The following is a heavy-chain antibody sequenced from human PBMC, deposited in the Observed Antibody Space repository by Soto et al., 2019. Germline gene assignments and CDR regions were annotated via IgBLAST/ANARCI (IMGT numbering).Heavy chain of an antibody. CDR1: CCTSADFG. Sequence: SVKVSFKASCCTSADFGISWVRQAAGQGLEWMGWVSGNNGASNPAPKVQGRITMTLDTSTGVSYMALRSLRSDDTAIYYCVRDQKYFRVNGNWFDSWGQGTLVTVSS. CDR3: VRDQKYFRVNGNWFDS. CDR2: VSGNNGAS. D-gene: IGHD2-2*01. V-gene: IGHV1-18*04. J-gene: IGHJ5*01.